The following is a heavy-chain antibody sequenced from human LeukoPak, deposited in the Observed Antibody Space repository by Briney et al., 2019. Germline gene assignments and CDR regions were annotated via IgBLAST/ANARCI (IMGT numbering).Heavy chain of an antibody. CDR2: INPNSGGT. CDR1: GYTFTGYY. V-gene: IGHV1-2*02. CDR3: ARGGPAARRLNYYYMDV. Sequence: SVKVSCTASGYTFTGYYMHWVRQAPGQGLEWMGWINPNSGGTNYAQKFQGRVTMTRDTSISTAYMELSRLRSDDTAVYYCARGGPAARRLNYYYMDVWGKGTTVTVSS. D-gene: IGHD2-2*01. J-gene: IGHJ6*03.